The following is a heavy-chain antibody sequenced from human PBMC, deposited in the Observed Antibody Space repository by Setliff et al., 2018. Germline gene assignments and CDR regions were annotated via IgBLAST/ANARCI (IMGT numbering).Heavy chain of an antibody. CDR1: GLTFSNNY. CDR3: VRDGQWLVPHY. J-gene: IGHJ4*02. V-gene: IGHV3-7*03. D-gene: IGHD6-19*01. CDR2: INQDGSVK. Sequence: GGSLRLSCAASGLTFSNNYMSWVRQAPGKGLEWVANINQDGSVKYYVDSVKGRFTISRDNAKNSVYLQMNSLRAEDTAVYYCVRDGQWLVPHYWGQGTLVTVSS.